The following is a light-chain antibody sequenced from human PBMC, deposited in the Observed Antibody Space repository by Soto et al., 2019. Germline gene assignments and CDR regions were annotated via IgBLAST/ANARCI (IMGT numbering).Light chain of an antibody. V-gene: IGLV2-14*01. CDR3: SSYTRSSTYV. CDR1: SSDVGGYNY. J-gene: IGLJ1*01. Sequence: QSVLTQPASVSGSLGQSSTISCTGTSSDVGGYNYVSWYQQHPGKAPKLMIYDVSNRPSGVSNRFSGSKSGNTASLTISGLQAEDEADYYCSSYTRSSTYVFGTGTKVTVL. CDR2: DVS.